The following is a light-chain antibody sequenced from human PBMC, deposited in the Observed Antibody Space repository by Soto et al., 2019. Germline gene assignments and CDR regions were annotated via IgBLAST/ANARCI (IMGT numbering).Light chain of an antibody. CDR1: SSDVGSYNL. Sequence: QSALTQPGSVSGSPGQSITISCTGTSSDVGSYNLVSWYQQHPGKAPKLMIYEGSKRPSGVSNRFSGSKSGNTASLTISGLQAEDEADYYCCSYAASSTYVFGTGTKLTVL. J-gene: IGLJ1*01. CDR3: CSYAASSTYV. CDR2: EGS. V-gene: IGLV2-23*01.